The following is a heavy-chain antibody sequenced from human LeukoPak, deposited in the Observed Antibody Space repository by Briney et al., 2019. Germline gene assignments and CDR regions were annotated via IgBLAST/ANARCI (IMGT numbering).Heavy chain of an antibody. Sequence: GGSLRLSCAASGFTFSNAWMSWVRQAPGKGLEWVANMKQDGSEKYYVHSVKGRFTISRDNDVKSLYLQMNSLTAEDTAGYYCARDKIVGATHFDYWGQGTLVTVSS. CDR3: ARDKIVGATHFDY. D-gene: IGHD1-26*01. J-gene: IGHJ4*02. V-gene: IGHV3-7*01. CDR1: GFTFSNAW. CDR2: MKQDGSEK.